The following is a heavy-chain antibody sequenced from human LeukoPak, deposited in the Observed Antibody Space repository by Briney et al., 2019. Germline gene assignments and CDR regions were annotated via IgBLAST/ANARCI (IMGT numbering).Heavy chain of an antibody. V-gene: IGHV4-39*01. J-gene: IGHJ4*02. CDR2: IYYSGST. CDR3: ARWNIAAAGIWSD. D-gene: IGHD6-13*01. Sequence: SETLSLTCTVSGGSISSSSYYWGWIRQPPGKGLEWIGSIYYSGSTYYNPSLKSRVTISVDTSKNQFSLKLSSVTAADTAVYYSARWNIAAAGIWSDWGQGTLVTVSS. CDR1: GGSISSSSYY.